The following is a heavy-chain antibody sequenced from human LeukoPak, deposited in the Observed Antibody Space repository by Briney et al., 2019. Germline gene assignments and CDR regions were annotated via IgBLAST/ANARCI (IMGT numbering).Heavy chain of an antibody. V-gene: IGHV3-23*01. CDR3: ARVGDHFHWNLDL. D-gene: IGHD3-3*02. J-gene: IGHJ2*01. CDR2: ISANGQAT. Sequence: PGGSLRLSCAGSGFAFGTYAMSWVRQAPGMGLEWVSSISANGQATYYADSVEGRFTISRDNSKSTLYLQLNSLRAEDTATYYCARVGDHFHWNLDLWGRGTLVTVSS. CDR1: GFAFGTYA.